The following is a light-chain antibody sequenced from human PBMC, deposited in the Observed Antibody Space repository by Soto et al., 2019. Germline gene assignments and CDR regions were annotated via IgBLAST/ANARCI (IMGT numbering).Light chain of an antibody. CDR2: LNSDGSH. Sequence: QPVLTQSPSASASLGASVKLTCTLSSGHSSYAIAWHQQQPEKGPRYLMKLNSDGSHSKGDGIPGRFSGSSSGAERYLTISSLQSEDEADYYCQTWGTGPNWVFGGGTKLTVL. J-gene: IGLJ3*02. CDR1: SGHSSYA. V-gene: IGLV4-69*01. CDR3: QTWGTGPNWV.